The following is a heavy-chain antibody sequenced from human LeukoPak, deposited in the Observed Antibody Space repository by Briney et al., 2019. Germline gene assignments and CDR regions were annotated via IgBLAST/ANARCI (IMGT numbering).Heavy chain of an antibody. CDR3: ATGLEYYDSSGYYPGY. V-gene: IGHV1-24*01. CDR2: FDPEDGET. J-gene: IGHJ4*02. D-gene: IGHD3-22*01. Sequence: ASVKVSCKVSGYTLTELSMHWVRQAPGKGLEWMGGFDPEDGETIYAQKFQGRVTMTEDASTDTAYMELSSLRSEDTAVYYCATGLEYYDSSGYYPGYWGQGTLVTVSS. CDR1: GYTLTELS.